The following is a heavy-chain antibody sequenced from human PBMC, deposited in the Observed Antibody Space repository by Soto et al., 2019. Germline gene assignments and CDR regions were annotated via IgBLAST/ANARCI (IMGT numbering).Heavy chain of an antibody. Sequence: EVQLVESGGGLVQPGGSLKLSCAASGFTLSGFDLQWVRQASGEGLEWIGRIKTKVESYATEYAASVKGRFSISRDDSKNTAYLEMNSQETEDTAIYYCTRRHCSGGGCYSDFDFWGQGSLVTVSS. CDR2: IKTKVESYAT. CDR3: TRRHCSGGGCYSDFDF. J-gene: IGHJ4*02. D-gene: IGHD2-15*01. V-gene: IGHV3-73*01. CDR1: GFTLSGFD.